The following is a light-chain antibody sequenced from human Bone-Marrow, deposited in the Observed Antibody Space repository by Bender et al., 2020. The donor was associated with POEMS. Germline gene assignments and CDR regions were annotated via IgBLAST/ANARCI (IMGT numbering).Light chain of an antibody. V-gene: IGLV3-25*03. CDR2: KDT. CDR1: ALPKQY. J-gene: IGLJ2*01. Sequence: SYELTQPPSVSVSPGQTARITCSGDALPKQYAHWYQQKPGQAPVVVIYKDTERRSGIPERFSGSSSGTTVTLTISGVQAEDEADYYCQSAASSGPYPVFGGGTKLTVL. CDR3: QSAASSGPYPV.